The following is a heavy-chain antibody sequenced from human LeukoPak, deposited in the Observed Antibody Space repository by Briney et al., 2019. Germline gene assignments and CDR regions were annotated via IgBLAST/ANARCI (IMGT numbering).Heavy chain of an antibody. CDR2: INYSGST. CDR1: GGSISNYY. V-gene: IGHV4-59*01. J-gene: IGHJ3*02. D-gene: IGHD3-3*01. CDR3: ARFGGPHAFDI. Sequence: SETLSLTCTVSGGSISNYYWSWVRQPPGKGLEWIAYINYSGSTNYNPSLKSRVTISVDTSKNHFSLTLSSVTAADTAVYYCARFGGPHAFDIWGQGTMVTVSS.